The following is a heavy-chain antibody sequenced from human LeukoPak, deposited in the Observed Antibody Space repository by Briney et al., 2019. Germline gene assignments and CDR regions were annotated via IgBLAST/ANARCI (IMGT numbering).Heavy chain of an antibody. D-gene: IGHD6-19*01. CDR2: IYSGGST. Sequence: PGGSLRLSCAASGFTVSSNYMSWVGQAPGKGLEWVSVIYSGGSTYYADSVKGRFTISRDNSKNTVYLQMNSLSAEDTAVYYCARDSSSGWFDNWGQGTLVTVSS. CDR3: ARDSSSGWFDN. CDR1: GFTVSSNY. J-gene: IGHJ4*02. V-gene: IGHV3-53*01.